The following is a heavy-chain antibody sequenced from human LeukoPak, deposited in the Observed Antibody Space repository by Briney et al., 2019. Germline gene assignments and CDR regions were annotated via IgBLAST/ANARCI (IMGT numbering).Heavy chain of an antibody. CDR1: GFIFNGYN. V-gene: IGHV3-48*01. CDR2: ITSSSSST. Sequence: GGSLRLSCATSGFIFNGYNMNWVRQAPGKGLEWISYITSSSSSTSYADSVKGRFSISRDNAKNSLYLQMNSLRAEDTAVYYCAELGITMIGGVWGKGTTVTISS. CDR3: AELGITMIGGV. J-gene: IGHJ6*04. D-gene: IGHD3-10*02.